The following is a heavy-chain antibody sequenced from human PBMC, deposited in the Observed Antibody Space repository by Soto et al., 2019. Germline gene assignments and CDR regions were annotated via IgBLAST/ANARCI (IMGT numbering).Heavy chain of an antibody. D-gene: IGHD4-17*01. CDR1: GFTFRSDA. Sequence: GGSLRLSCAASGFTFRSDAMHWVRQAPGKGLEWVAFISYDGIHRYYADSVKGRFTVSRDNSKNTLYVQMNSLRAEDTAVYYCAKGLATHYGSDYWGQGSLVPVSS. V-gene: IGHV3-30*18. CDR2: ISYDGIHR. J-gene: IGHJ4*02. CDR3: AKGLATHYGSDY.